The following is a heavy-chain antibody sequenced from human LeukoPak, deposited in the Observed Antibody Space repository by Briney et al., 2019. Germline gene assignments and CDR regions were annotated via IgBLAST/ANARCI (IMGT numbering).Heavy chain of an antibody. V-gene: IGHV4-30-4*01. CDR2: IYYSGST. Sequence: TSETLSLTCTVSGGSISSGDYYWSWIRQPPGKGLEWIGYIYYSGSTYYNPSLKSRVTISVDTSKNQFSLKLSSVTAADTAVYYCARARWSPQPRCFAPGGQEPLVPVPS. CDR1: GGSISSGDYY. J-gene: IGHJ5*02. D-gene: IGHD4-23*01. CDR3: ARARWSPQPRCFAP.